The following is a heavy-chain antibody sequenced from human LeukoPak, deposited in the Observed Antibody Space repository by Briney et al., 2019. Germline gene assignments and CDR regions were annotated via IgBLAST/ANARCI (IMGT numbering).Heavy chain of an antibody. V-gene: IGHV4-31*03. D-gene: IGHD6-19*01. CDR1: GASISSGGYY. Sequence: SETLSLTCTVSGASISSGGYYWSWIRQHPGKGLEWIVYIYYRGGSTYYNPSLKSRVTISVDTSKNQFSLKLSSVTAADTAVYYCARALPSSGSSSDVFDYWGQGTLVTVSS. CDR3: ARALPSSGSSSDVFDY. CDR2: IYYRGGST. J-gene: IGHJ4*02.